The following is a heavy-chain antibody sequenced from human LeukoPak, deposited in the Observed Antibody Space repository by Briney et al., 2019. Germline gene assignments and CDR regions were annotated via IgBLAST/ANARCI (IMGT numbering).Heavy chain of an antibody. CDR3: ARDHRPEIQYYYLDV. V-gene: IGHV3-33*01. Sequence: PGGSLRLSCAASGFSLRNYGMHWVRQGPGEGLEWVAALLYDGNTKHYADSVKGRFTISRDISKNTFYLQMNSLTAEDTAVYYCARDHRPEIQYYYLDVWGKGTTVAVSS. J-gene: IGHJ6*03. CDR2: LLYDGNTK. CDR1: GFSLRNYG.